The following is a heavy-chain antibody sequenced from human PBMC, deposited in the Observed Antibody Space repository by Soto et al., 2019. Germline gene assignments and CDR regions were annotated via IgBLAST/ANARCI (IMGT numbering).Heavy chain of an antibody. J-gene: IGHJ6*02. CDR3: ARQLLVDGMDV. V-gene: IGHV4-31*03. CDR1: GGSISSGGYY. D-gene: IGHD3-10*01. CDR2: IYYSGST. Sequence: SETLSLTCTVSGGSISSGGYYWSWIRQHPGKGLEWIGYIYYSGSTYYNPSLKSRVTISVDTSKNQFSLKLSSVTAADTAAYYCARQLLVDGMDVWGQGTTVTVSS.